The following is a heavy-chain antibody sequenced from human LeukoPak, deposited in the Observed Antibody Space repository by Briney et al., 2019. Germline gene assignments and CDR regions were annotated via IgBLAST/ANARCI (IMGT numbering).Heavy chain of an antibody. CDR1: GYTFTSYG. Sequence: ASVKVSCKASGYTFTSYGISWVRQAPGQGLEWMGWISAYNGNTNYAQKLQGRVTMTTDTSTSTAYMELRSLRSDDTAVYYCARDPYSSIPIYYFDYWGQGTLVTVSS. J-gene: IGHJ4*02. D-gene: IGHD6-13*01. V-gene: IGHV1-18*01. CDR3: ARDPYSSIPIYYFDY. CDR2: ISAYNGNT.